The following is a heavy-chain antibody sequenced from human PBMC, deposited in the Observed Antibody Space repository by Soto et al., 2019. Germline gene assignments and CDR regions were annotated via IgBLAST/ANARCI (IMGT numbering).Heavy chain of an antibody. V-gene: IGHV4-39*01. J-gene: IGHJ4*02. CDR2: MYNGGST. CDR3: ARVGYCRGGSCYAFDY. D-gene: IGHD2-15*01. CDR1: GDSISSSNYY. Sequence: SETLSLTCTVSGDSISSSNYYWGWIRQPPGKGLEWIGSMYNGGSTYYNPSLKSRVTISVDTSKNQFSLELSSGTAAATAVYYCARVGYCRGGSCYAFDYWGQGTLVTVSS.